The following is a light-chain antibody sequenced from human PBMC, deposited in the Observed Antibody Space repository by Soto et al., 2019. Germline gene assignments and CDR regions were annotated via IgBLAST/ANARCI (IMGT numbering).Light chain of an antibody. J-gene: IGLJ2*01. V-gene: IGLV2-14*01. CDR2: EVS. CDR3: SSFSSTTTPMV. Sequence: QAVVTQPASVSGSPGQSITISCTGTSSDVGIYNYVSWYQQHPGKAPRLLIYEVSNRPSGISNRFSASKSGNTASLTISGLQAEDEADYYCSSFSSTTTPMVFGGGTKLTVL. CDR1: SSDVGIYNY.